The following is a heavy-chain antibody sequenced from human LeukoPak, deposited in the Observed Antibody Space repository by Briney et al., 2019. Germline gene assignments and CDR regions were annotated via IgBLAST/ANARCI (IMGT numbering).Heavy chain of an antibody. D-gene: IGHD3-22*01. J-gene: IGHJ4*02. CDR1: GFTFSSYG. V-gene: IGHV3-23*01. Sequence: GGSLRLSCAASGFTFSSYGMSWVRQAPGKGLEWVSAISGSGGSTYYADSVKGRSTISRDNSKNTLYLQMNSLRAEDTAVYYCAKDLRPPTYYYDSSGSMGVLDYWGQGTLVTVSS. CDR2: ISGSGGST. CDR3: AKDLRPPTYYYDSSGSMGVLDY.